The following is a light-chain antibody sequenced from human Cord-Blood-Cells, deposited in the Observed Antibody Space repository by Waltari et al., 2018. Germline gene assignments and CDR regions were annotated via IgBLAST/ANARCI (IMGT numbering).Light chain of an antibody. J-gene: IGKJ3*01. Sequence: EIVLTQSPGTLSLHPGERPPLSCRASQRVSSSYLAWYQQKPGQAPRRLIYGASSRATGIPDRFSGSWSGTDFTLTISRLEPEGFAVYYCQQYGSSFTFGPGTKVDIK. CDR3: QQYGSSFT. V-gene: IGKV3-20*01. CDR1: QRVSSSY. CDR2: GAS.